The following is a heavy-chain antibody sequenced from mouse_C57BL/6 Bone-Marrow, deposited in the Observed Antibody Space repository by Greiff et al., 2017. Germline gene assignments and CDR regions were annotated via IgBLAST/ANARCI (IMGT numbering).Heavy chain of an antibody. J-gene: IGHJ2*01. CDR1: GYSFTGYY. CDR2: IYPYNGVS. CDR3: ARGCGLRRLYYFDY. Sequence: EVKLMESGPELVKPGASVKISCKASGYSFTGYYMHWVKQSHGNILDWIGYIYPYNGVSSYNQKFKGKATLTVDKSSSTAYMELRSLTSEDSAVYDCARGCGLRRLYYFDYWGQGTTLTVSS. V-gene: IGHV1-31*01. D-gene: IGHD2-2*01.